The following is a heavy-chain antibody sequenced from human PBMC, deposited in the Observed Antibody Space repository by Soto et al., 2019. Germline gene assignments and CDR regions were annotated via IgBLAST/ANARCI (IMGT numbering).Heavy chain of an antibody. J-gene: IGHJ4*02. V-gene: IGHV4-59*08. CDR2: IYYSGST. Sequence: QVQLQESGPGLVKPSETLSLTCTVSGGSISPHYWSWIRQPPGKGLEWIGFIYYSGSTNYNPSLTLLATISVDLSQNQSSLKLGSVTAADTAMDYCASHPERASTNSPPAGTFASWGQGTLVTVSS. CDR1: GGSISPHY. D-gene: IGHD2-2*01. CDR3: ASHPERASTNSPPAGTFAS.